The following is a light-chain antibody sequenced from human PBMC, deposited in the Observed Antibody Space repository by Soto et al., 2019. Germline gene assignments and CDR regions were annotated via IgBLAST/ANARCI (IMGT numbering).Light chain of an antibody. V-gene: IGLV2-11*01. J-gene: IGLJ1*01. CDR2: DVS. CDR3: CSFAGSYTLYV. CDR1: SSDVGGYSY. Sequence: QSVLPQPRSVAGSPGQSVTISCTGTSSDVGGYSYVSSFQQHPGKAPKLMIYDVSKPPSGVPDRFSGSNSGNTASLTISGLQAEDEADYYCCSFAGSYTLYVFGTGTKVTVL.